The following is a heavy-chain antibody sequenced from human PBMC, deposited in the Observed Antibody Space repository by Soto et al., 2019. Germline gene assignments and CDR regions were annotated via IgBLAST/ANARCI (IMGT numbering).Heavy chain of an antibody. CDR1: GGTFSSYA. CDR3: ARQRPPSMTTVTTHFDY. CDR2: IIPIFGTA. D-gene: IGHD4-4*01. V-gene: IGHV1-69*13. Sequence: SVKVSCKASGGTFSSYAISWVRQAPGQGLEWMGGIIPIFGTANYAQKFQGRVTITADESTSTAYMELSSLGSEDTAVYYCARQRPPSMTTVTTHFDYWGQGTLVTVSS. J-gene: IGHJ4*02.